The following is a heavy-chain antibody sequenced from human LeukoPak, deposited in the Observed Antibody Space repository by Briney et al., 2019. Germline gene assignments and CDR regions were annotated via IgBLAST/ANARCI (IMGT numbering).Heavy chain of an antibody. Sequence: QAGGSLRLSCAASGFTFSNFAMHWVRQAPGKGLEWVAIISYDGSNKYYADSVKGRFTISRDNSKNTLYLQMNSLRAEDTAAYYCARVGRGYSFNVYYFDYWGQGTLVTVSS. V-gene: IGHV3-30*04. CDR3: ARVGRGYSFNVYYFDY. CDR1: GFTFSNFA. J-gene: IGHJ4*02. CDR2: ISYDGSNK. D-gene: IGHD5-18*01.